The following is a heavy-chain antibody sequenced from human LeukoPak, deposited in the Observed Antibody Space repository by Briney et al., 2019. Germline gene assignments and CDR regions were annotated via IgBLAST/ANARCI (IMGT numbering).Heavy chain of an antibody. CDR3: AKVYSSSWYYFDY. CDR1: GFTFSNYA. V-gene: IGHV3-23*01. CDR2: ISGGATRT. Sequence: GGSLRLSCAASGFTFSNYAMSWVRQAPGKGLEWVSTISGGATRTYYADCVKGRFTISRDNSKNTLYVQMNSLRAEDTAVYFCAKVYSSSWYYFDYWGQGTLVTVSS. J-gene: IGHJ4*02. D-gene: IGHD6-13*01.